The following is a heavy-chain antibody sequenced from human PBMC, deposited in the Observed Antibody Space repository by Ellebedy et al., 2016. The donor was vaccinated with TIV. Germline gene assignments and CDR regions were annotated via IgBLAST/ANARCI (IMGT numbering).Heavy chain of an antibody. J-gene: IGHJ6*02. V-gene: IGHV5-51*01. CDR3: ARHVWGVVGSDVFYYYGLDV. CDR1: GYTFSNYW. Sequence: GESLKISCKGSGYTFSNYWIGWVRQMPGKGLEWMGIINPRDSDSRHSPSFQGQVTISADKSINTAYLQWSSLKASDTAMYYCARHVWGVVGSDVFYYYGLDVWGQGTTVNVSS. D-gene: IGHD1-26*01. CDR2: INPRDSDS.